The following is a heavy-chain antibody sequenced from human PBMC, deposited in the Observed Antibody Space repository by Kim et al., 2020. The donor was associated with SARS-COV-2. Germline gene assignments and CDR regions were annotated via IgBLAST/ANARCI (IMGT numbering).Heavy chain of an antibody. CDR2: IYPGDSDT. CDR3: ARSVEVAGTDWFDP. D-gene: IGHD6-19*01. Sequence: GESLKISCKGSGYSFATYWIGWVRQMPGKGLEWMGIIYPGDSDTRYSPSFQGQVTISADKSISTAYLQWSSLKASDTAMYYCARSVEVAGTDWFDPWGQGTLVTVSS. CDR1: GYSFATYW. V-gene: IGHV5-51*01. J-gene: IGHJ5*02.